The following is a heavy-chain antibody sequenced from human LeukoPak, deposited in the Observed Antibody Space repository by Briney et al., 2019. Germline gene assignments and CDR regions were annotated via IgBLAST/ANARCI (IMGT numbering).Heavy chain of an antibody. CDR3: VRDVWGDRDSYFDY. V-gene: IGHV3-74*01. D-gene: IGHD2-21*01. CDR1: GFTFSSYW. J-gene: IGHJ4*02. CDR2: INSDGRST. Sequence: GGSLRLSCAASGFTFSSYWMHWVRQGPGKGLVWVSRINSDGRSTSYADSVKGRFTISRDNAKNTLYLRMNSLRAEDTAVYYCVRDVWGDRDSYFDYWGQGTLVTVSS.